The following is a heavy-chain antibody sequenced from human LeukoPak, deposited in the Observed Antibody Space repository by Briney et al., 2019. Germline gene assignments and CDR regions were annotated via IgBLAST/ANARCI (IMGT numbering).Heavy chain of an antibody. J-gene: IGHJ5*02. CDR3: AGGRRQFDP. CDR1: GFTFSTYW. Sequence: PGGSLRLSCAASGFTFSTYWMSWVRQAPGKGLEWVAIIKQDGSEKYYVDSVKGRFTISRDNAKNSLYLQMNSLRAEDTAVYYCAGGRRQFDPWGQGTLVTVSS. CDR2: IKQDGSEK. D-gene: IGHD3-16*01. V-gene: IGHV3-7*03.